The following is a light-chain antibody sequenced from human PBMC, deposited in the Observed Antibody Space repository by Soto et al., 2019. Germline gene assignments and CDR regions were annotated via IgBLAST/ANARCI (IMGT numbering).Light chain of an antibody. Sequence: QSALTQPASVSGSPGQSITISCTGTSSDVGGYNYVSWYQQHPGKAPKLMIYEVSNRPSGVSNRFSGSKSGNTASLTISGLQAEDEADYYSSSSTSSSTEVFGGGTKLTVL. J-gene: IGLJ2*01. CDR2: EVS. V-gene: IGLV2-14*01. CDR1: SSDVGGYNY. CDR3: SSSTSSSTEV.